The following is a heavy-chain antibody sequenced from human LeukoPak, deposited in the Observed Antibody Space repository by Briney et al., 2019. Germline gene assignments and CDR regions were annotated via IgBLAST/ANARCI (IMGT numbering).Heavy chain of an antibody. CDR2: IAYDGSRA. D-gene: IGHD1-14*01. CDR1: GFTFGGYG. CDR3: TRYNNDHFDY. J-gene: IGHJ4*02. Sequence: PGRALRLSCAGSGFTFGGYGMPWFRQTPGKGLEWVAVIAYDGSRAFYADSVKGRFTIFRDNSKNTMSVQMDDLRAEDTAVYYCTRYNNDHFDYWGQGTLVTVSS. V-gene: IGHV3-33*01.